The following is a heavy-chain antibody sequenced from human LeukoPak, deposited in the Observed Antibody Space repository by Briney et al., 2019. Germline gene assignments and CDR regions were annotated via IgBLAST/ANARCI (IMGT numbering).Heavy chain of an antibody. V-gene: IGHV3-48*01. Sequence: PGGSLRLSCAASEFTFSSYSMNWVRQAPGKGLEWVSYITNSGNSKSYADSVKGRFTISRDNSKNTLYLQMNSLRAEDTAVYYCAKDQDGYSGYDLGYFDYWGQGTLVTVSS. CDR3: AKDQDGYSGYDLGYFDY. J-gene: IGHJ4*02. CDR2: ITNSGNSK. CDR1: EFTFSSYS. D-gene: IGHD5-12*01.